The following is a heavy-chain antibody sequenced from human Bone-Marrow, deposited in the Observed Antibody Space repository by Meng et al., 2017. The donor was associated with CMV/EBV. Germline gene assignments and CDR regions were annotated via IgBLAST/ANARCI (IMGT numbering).Heavy chain of an antibody. CDR1: GFTFSDYY. J-gene: IGHJ4*02. D-gene: IGHD3-22*01. Sequence: GGSLRLSCAASGFTFSDYYMSWIRQAPGKGLEWVSYISSSGSTIYYADSVKGRFTISRDNAKNSLYLQMNSLRAEDTALYYCAKDSGYYYDSSGYMNWGQGTLVTVSS. V-gene: IGHV3-11*01. CDR2: ISSSGSTI. CDR3: AKDSGYYYDSSGYMN.